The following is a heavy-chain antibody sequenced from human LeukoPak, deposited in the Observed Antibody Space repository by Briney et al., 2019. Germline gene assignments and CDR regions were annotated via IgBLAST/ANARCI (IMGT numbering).Heavy chain of an antibody. D-gene: IGHD2-15*01. CDR3: SRDRGYCSGGSCYEFDH. Sequence: SGGSLRLSCAASGFTFSSYAMHWVRQAPGKGLEWVAVISYDGSNKYYADSVKGRFTISRDNSKNTLYLQVNSLRGDDTAVYFCSRDRGYCSGGSCYEFDHWGQGTLVTVSS. CDR2: ISYDGSNK. J-gene: IGHJ4*02. V-gene: IGHV3-30-3*01. CDR1: GFTFSSYA.